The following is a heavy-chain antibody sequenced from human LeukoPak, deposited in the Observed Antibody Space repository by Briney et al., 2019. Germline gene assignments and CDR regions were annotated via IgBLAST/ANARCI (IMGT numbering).Heavy chain of an antibody. CDR3: ASSIAADAVYWFDP. J-gene: IGHJ5*02. D-gene: IGHD6-13*01. CDR1: GFTFSSYS. V-gene: IGHV3-21*01. CDR2: ISGSSSYI. Sequence: GGSLRLSCAASGFTFSSYSMNWVRQAPGKGLEWVSSISGSSSYIYYADSVKGRFTISRDNAKNSLYLQMNSLRAEDTAVYYCASSIAADAVYWFDPWGQGTLVTVSS.